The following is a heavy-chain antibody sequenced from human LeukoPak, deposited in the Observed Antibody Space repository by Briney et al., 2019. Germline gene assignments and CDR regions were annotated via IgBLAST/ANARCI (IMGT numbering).Heavy chain of an antibody. CDR2: IWYDGSNK. V-gene: IGHV3-33*01. CDR3: ARSSSSSSLADY. Sequence: GGSLRLSCAASGFTFSSYGMPWARQAPGKGPEWVAVIWYDGSNKYYADSVKGRFTISRDNSKNTLYLQMNSLRAEDTAVYYCARSSSSSSLADYWGQGTLVTVSS. D-gene: IGHD6-6*01. J-gene: IGHJ4*02. CDR1: GFTFSSYG.